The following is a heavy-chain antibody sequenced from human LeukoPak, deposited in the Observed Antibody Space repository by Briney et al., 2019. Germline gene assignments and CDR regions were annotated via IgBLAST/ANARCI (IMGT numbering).Heavy chain of an antibody. D-gene: IGHD4-17*01. J-gene: IGHJ4*02. V-gene: IGHV1-18*01. CDR2: ISAYNGNT. CDR3: GREREYGDRFDY. Sequence: ASVKVSCKASGYTFTSYGISWVRQAPGQGLEWMGWISAYNGNTNYAQKLQGRVTMTTDTSTSTAYMELRSLRSDDTAVYSCGREREYGDRFDYWGQGTLVTVSS. CDR1: GYTFTSYG.